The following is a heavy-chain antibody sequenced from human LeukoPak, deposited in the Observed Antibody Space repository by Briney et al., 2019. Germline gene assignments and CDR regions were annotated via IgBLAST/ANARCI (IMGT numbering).Heavy chain of an antibody. CDR2: IYSGGNT. D-gene: IGHD1-1*01. V-gene: IGHV3-53*01. CDR3: ARESRGHTTGYNDAFDI. CDR1: GFTVSTIY. Sequence: QTGGSLRLSCAASGFTVSTIYMSWVRQAPGKGLEWVSVIYSGGNTYYADSEKGRFTISRDSSKNTLYLQMNSLRAEHTAVYYCARESRGHTTGYNDAFDIWGQGTTVTVSS. J-gene: IGHJ3*02.